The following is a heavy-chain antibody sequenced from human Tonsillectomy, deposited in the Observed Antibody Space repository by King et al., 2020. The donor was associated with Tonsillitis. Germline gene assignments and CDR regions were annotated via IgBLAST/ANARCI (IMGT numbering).Heavy chain of an antibody. V-gene: IGHV1-69*12. CDR2: IIPIFDSR. D-gene: IGHD2-2*03. Sequence: QLVQSGAEVKKPGSSVKVSCKASGGTFSSYAISWVRQAPGQGLEWMGGIIPIFDSRNYAQKFRDRVTISADESTSTVYMEMSSLKSEDAAVYYCARGGMDRNWFDPWGQGTLGTVS. CDR1: GGTFSSYA. J-gene: IGHJ5*02. CDR3: ARGGMDRNWFDP.